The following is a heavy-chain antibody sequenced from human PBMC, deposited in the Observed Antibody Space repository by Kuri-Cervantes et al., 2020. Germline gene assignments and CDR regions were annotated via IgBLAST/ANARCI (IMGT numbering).Heavy chain of an antibody. V-gene: IGHV1-18*01. CDR3: ARSDLYGSGSYGYYYGMDV. D-gene: IGHD3-10*01. J-gene: IGHJ6*02. CDR1: GYTFTSYD. Sequence: ASVKVSCKASGYTFTSYDINWARQATGQGLEWMGWISAYNGNTNYAQKLQGRVTMTTDTSTSTAYMELRSLRSDDTAVYYCARSDLYGSGSYGYYYGMDVWGQGTTVTVSS. CDR2: ISAYNGNT.